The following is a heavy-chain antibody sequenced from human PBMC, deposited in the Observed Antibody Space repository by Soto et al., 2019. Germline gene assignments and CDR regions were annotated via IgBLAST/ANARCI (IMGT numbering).Heavy chain of an antibody. V-gene: IGHV3-64D*06. CDR1: GFTFRNYS. CDR2: ISSHRGRT. J-gene: IGHJ4*02. D-gene: IGHD3-9*01. CDR3: VTDPLVFRDFNWLGY. Sequence: PRLSWSVSGFTFRNYSMHWGRQAPGNGLEYGSVISSHRGRTHYAASVKGILTISGDKSKNTFYLQMTSLRAEDTAVYYCVTDPLVFRDFNWLGYWGQGTLVTVSS.